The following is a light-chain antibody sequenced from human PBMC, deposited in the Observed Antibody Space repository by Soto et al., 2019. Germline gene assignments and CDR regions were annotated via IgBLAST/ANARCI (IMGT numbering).Light chain of an antibody. V-gene: IGKV3-11*02. Sequence: EIVLTQSPATLSLSPGERATLSCRASQSVSSYLAWYQQKPGQAPRLLIYDASHRATAIPDRFSGSGSGRYFTLSISSLETEDFAVYYCQQRSNWPPLTFGGGTKVEIK. CDR2: DAS. CDR1: QSVSSY. J-gene: IGKJ4*01. CDR3: QQRSNWPPLT.